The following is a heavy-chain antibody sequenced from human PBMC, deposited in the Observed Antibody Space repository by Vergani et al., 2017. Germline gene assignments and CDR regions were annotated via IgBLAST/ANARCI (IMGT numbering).Heavy chain of an antibody. CDR1: GFTFSSYS. CDR3: AIEYLRVTTFNDAFDI. J-gene: IGHJ3*02. V-gene: IGHV3-21*01. D-gene: IGHD4-11*01. CDR2: ISSSSSYI. Sequence: EVQLVESGGGLVKPGGSLRLSCASSGFTFSSYSMNWVRQAPGKGLEWVSSISSSSSYIYYADSVKGRFTISRDNAKNSLYLQMHSLRAEDTAGYYCAIEYLRVTTFNDAFDIWGQGTMVTVSS.